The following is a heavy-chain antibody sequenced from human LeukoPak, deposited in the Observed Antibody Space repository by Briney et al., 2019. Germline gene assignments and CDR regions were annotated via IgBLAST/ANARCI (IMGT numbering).Heavy chain of an antibody. V-gene: IGHV4-39*07. CDR1: GGSISSSSYY. J-gene: IGHJ4*02. CDR2: IYYSGST. Sequence: SETLSLTCTVSGGSISSSSYYWGWIRQPPGKGLEWIGSIYYSGSTYYNPSLKSRVTISVDTSKSQFSLKLSSVTAADTAVYYCARVRSGRHSLFDYWGQGTLVTVSS. CDR3: ARVRSGRHSLFDY. D-gene: IGHD1-26*01.